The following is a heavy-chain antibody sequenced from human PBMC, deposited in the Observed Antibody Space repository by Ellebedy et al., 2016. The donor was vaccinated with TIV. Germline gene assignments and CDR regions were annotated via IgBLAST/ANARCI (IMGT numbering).Heavy chain of an antibody. CDR3: ARGSGDLPFDY. J-gene: IGHJ4*02. CDR1: GFSFSSYS. CDR2: ISSSGTYI. Sequence: PGGSLRLSCVGSGFSFSSYSMNWVRQAPGKGLEWVSCISSSGTYIYYADSLKGRFTISRDSAKNSLYLQMNSLRAEDTAVYYCARGSGDLPFDYWGQGTLVTASS. V-gene: IGHV3-21*01. D-gene: IGHD4-17*01.